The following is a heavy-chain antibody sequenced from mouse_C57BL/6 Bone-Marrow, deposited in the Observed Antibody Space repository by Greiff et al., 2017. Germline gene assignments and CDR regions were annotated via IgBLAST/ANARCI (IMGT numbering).Heavy chain of an antibody. J-gene: IGHJ3*01. CDR1: GYAFSSSW. D-gene: IGHD2-5*01. CDR2: IYPGDGDT. CDR3: AAYYSNWAWCAY. Sequence: VQLQQSGPELVKPGASVKISCKASGYAFSSSWMNWVKQRPGKGLEWIGRIYPGDGDTNYNGKFKGKATLTADKSSSTAYMQLSSLTSEDSAVYFCAAYYSNWAWCAYWGQGTLGTVSA. V-gene: IGHV1-82*01.